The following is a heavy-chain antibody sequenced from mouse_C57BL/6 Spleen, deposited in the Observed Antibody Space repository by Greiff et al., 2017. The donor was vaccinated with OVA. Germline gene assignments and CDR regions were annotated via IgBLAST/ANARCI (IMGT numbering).Heavy chain of an antibody. CDR1: GYTFTSYW. CDR3: ASSVDYDVCYYFDY. CDR2: IDPNRGGP. D-gene: IGHD2-4*01. Sequence: QVQLQQPGAELVKPGASVKLSCKASGYTFTSYWMHWVKQRPGRGLEWIGRIDPNRGGPKYDEKFKSKATLTVDNPSSTANMQLISLTSEDSAVTSCASSVDYDVCYYFDYWGQGTTLTVSS. J-gene: IGHJ2*01. V-gene: IGHV1-72*01.